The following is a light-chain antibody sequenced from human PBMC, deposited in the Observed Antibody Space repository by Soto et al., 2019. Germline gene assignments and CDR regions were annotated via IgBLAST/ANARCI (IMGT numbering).Light chain of an antibody. V-gene: IGKV1-8*01. CDR3: QQYYRYPGT. CDR1: QGISSY. J-gene: IGKJ3*01. CDR2: AAS. Sequence: AIRMTQSPSSLSASTGDRVTITCRASQGISSYLAWYQQKPGKAPKLLIYAASTLQSGVPSRFSGSGSGTDFTRTISCLQSEDFATYYCQQYYRYPGTFGPGTKVDIK.